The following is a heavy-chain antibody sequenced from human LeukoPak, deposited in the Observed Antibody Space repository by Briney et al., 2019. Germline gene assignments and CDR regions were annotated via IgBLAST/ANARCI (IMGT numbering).Heavy chain of an antibody. CDR1: GFTFDDYA. Sequence: GRSLRLSCAASGFTFDDYAMHWVRQAPGKGLEWVSGFSWNSGRIGYADSVKGRFTISRDNAKNSLYLQMNSLRAEDTALYYCAKEGYSSGQFDYWGQGTLVTVSS. D-gene: IGHD6-19*01. CDR2: FSWNSGRI. CDR3: AKEGYSSGQFDY. J-gene: IGHJ4*02. V-gene: IGHV3-9*01.